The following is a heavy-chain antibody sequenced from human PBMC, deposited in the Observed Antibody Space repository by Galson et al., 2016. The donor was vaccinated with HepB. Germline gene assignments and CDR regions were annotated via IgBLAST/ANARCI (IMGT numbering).Heavy chain of an antibody. Sequence: QSGAEVKKPGESLRISCKASGSSFNDFWIGWVRQMPGKGLEWMGIINPGLSNIMYSPSFQGQVTISADESITTAYLQWSSLKASDTAIYYCVRPFLYGYEGWGDYYGMDVWGQGTTVTVS. V-gene: IGHV5-51*03. J-gene: IGHJ6*02. CDR3: VRPFLYGYEGWGDYYGMDV. CDR2: INPGLSNI. CDR1: GSSFNDFW. D-gene: IGHD5-18*01.